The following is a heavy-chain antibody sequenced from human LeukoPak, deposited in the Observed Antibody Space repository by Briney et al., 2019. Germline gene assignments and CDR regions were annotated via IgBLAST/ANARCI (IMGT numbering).Heavy chain of an antibody. CDR1: GFTFRRYA. Sequence: GGSLRLSCAASGFTFRRYAMSWVRQAPGKGLEWVSSIGGSGGSTYYADSVKGRFTISRDNSKNTLYLQMNSLRAEDTAVYYCAKVETAAAATLRGFDYWGQGTLVTVSS. V-gene: IGHV3-23*01. J-gene: IGHJ4*02. CDR2: IGGSGGST. CDR3: AKVETAAAATLRGFDY. D-gene: IGHD6-13*01.